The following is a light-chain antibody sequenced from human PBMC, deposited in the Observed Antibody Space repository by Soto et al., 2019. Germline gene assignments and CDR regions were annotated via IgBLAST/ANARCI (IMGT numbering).Light chain of an antibody. V-gene: IGKV3-20*01. CDR2: NAS. CDR3: HQYAYAPWT. CDR1: QSVGRDY. J-gene: IGKJ1*01. Sequence: EIVLTQSPATLSSFPGDRVTLSCRASQSVGRDYFAWYQQKPGQAPRLVIYNASNRASGIPDRFSGSGSGTDFTLTISRLEPEDFAVYYCHQYAYAPWTFGQGTKVDIK.